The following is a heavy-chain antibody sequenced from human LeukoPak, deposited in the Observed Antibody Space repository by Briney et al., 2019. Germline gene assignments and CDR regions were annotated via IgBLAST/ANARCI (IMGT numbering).Heavy chain of an antibody. Sequence: GGSLRLSCAASGSTLSSYWMHWVRQAPGKGLVWVSGINSDGGSTRYADSVKGRFIITRDNAKNMLYLQMNSLRAEDTAVYYCAGMNGHAFDIWGQGTRVTVSS. J-gene: IGHJ3*02. D-gene: IGHD2-8*01. CDR2: INSDGGST. CDR1: GSTLSSYW. CDR3: AGMNGHAFDI. V-gene: IGHV3-74*01.